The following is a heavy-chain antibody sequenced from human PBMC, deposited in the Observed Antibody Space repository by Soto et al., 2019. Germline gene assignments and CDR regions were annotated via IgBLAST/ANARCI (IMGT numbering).Heavy chain of an antibody. CDR3: ARDHERDFDY. V-gene: IGHV3-74*01. D-gene: IGHD6-25*01. J-gene: IGHJ4*02. CDR1: GFTFSNHW. Sequence: GGSLRLSCAASGFTFSNHWMHWVRQVPGKGLVWVSDINGDGSSTSYAASVKGRFTISRDNAKNTLYLQMNSLRVEDTAVYYCARDHERDFDYWGPGTLLTVSS. CDR2: INGDGSST.